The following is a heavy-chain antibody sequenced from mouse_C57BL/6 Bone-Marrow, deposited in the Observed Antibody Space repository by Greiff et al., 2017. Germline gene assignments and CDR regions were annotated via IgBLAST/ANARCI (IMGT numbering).Heavy chain of an antibody. V-gene: IGHV14-2*01. CDR3: TRSLIYYGTNY. CDR1: GFNIKDYY. CDR2: IDPEDGET. Sequence: VQLQQPGAELVKPGASVKLSCKASGFNIKDYYIHWVKQRTEQGLEWIGRIDPEDGETKYAPKFQDKATISADTSSNPAYLQLSSLTSEDTAVYYCTRSLIYYGTNYWGQGTTLTVSS. D-gene: IGHD1-1*01. J-gene: IGHJ2*01.